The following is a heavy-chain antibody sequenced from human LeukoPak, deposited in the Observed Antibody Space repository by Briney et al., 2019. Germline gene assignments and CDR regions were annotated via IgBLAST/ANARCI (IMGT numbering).Heavy chain of an antibody. CDR1: GFKFDNYG. J-gene: IGHJ4*02. CDR2: ISWDGSSI. Sequence: PGGSLRLSCVASGFKFDNYGMHWVRQAPGKGLEWVSGISWDGSSIGYADSVKGRFTISRDNSDNTLYLQMSSLRAEDTAVYYCARPGEQQLAHFDYWGQGTLVTVSS. CDR3: ARPGEQQLAHFDY. V-gene: IGHV3-9*01. D-gene: IGHD6-13*01.